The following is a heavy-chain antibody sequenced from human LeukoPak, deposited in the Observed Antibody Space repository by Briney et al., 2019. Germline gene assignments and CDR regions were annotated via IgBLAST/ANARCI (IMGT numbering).Heavy chain of an antibody. Sequence: GESLKISCKGSGYSFTSYWISWVRQMPGKGVEWMGRIDPSDSYTNYSPSFQGHVTISADKSISTAYLQWSSLKASDTAMYYCARLRYCSGGSCYGPPYNWFDPWGQGTLVTVSS. V-gene: IGHV5-10-1*01. CDR2: IDPSDSYT. CDR3: ARLRYCSGGSCYGPPYNWFDP. J-gene: IGHJ5*02. CDR1: GYSFTSYW. D-gene: IGHD2-15*01.